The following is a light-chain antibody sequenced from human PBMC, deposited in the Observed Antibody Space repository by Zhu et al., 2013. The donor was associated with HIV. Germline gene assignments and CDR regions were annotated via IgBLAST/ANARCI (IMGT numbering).Light chain of an antibody. CDR2: EVS. V-gene: IGLV2-8*01. Sequence: QSALTQPPSASGSPGQSVTISCTGTSSDVGGYNYVSWYQQHPGKAPKLMIYEVSKRPSAVPDRFSGSKSGNVASLTVSGLQAEDEADYYCHSYDSSLNGWVFGGGTKLTVL. CDR3: HSYDSSLNGWV. CDR1: SSDVGGYNY. J-gene: IGLJ3*02.